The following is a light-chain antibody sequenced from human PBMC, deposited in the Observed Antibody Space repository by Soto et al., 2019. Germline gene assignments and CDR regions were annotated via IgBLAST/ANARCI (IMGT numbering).Light chain of an antibody. J-gene: IGLJ1*01. CDR1: RSDIGTYNY. V-gene: IGLV2-14*03. CDR2: DVS. Sequence: QPVLTQPASMTGAPGQSLTISCTGTRSDIGTYNYLSWYQQHPGKAPRLVISDVSNRPSGVSNRFSGSKSGNTASLTITGLQSEDEADYYCMSYTTTISFVFGSGTKVTVL. CDR3: MSYTTTISFV.